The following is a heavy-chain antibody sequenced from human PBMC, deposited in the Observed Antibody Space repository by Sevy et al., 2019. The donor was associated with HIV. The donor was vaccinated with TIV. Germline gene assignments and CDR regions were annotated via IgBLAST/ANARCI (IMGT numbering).Heavy chain of an antibody. CDR2: IKQDGSEK. Sequence: GGSLRLSCATSGFTFSRYWMTWVRQVPGKGLEWVANIKQDGSEKYYVASVEGRFTISRDNAKNSLYLQMNSLRVDDTAMYFCARDDCSYSSCLNDYWGQGTLVTVSS. J-gene: IGHJ4*02. CDR1: GFTFSRYW. V-gene: IGHV3-7*01. D-gene: IGHD2-2*01. CDR3: ARDDCSYSSCLNDY.